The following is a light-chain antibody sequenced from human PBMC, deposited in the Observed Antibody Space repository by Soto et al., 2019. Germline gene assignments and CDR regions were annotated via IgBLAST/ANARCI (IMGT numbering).Light chain of an antibody. V-gene: IGLV2-14*01. CDR2: EVS. Sequence: QSVLTQPASVSGSPGQSITISCTGTSSDVGGYNYVSWYQQHPGKAPKLMIYEVSKQPSGVSNRFSGSKSGNTASLTISGLQAEDEADYYCSSYTSSSTGVFGGGTKLTVL. J-gene: IGLJ2*01. CDR1: SSDVGGYNY. CDR3: SSYTSSSTGV.